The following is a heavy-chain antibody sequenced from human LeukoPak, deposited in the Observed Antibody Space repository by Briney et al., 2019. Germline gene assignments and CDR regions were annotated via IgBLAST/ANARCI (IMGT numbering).Heavy chain of an antibody. Sequence: SETLSLTCTVSGGSISSGDYYWSWIRQPPGKGLEWIGYIYYSGSTYYNPSLKSRVTISVDTSKNQFSLKLSSVTAADTAVYYCASTSSSSSWFDPRGQGTLVTVSS. D-gene: IGHD6-6*01. CDR1: GGSISSGDYY. J-gene: IGHJ5*02. CDR3: ASTSSSSSWFDP. V-gene: IGHV4-30-4*01. CDR2: IYYSGST.